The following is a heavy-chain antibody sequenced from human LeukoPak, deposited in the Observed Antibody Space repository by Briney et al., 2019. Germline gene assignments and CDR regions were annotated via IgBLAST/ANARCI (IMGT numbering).Heavy chain of an antibody. J-gene: IGHJ4*02. CDR3: ASVGARGQGY. V-gene: IGHV4-34*01. D-gene: IGHD1-26*01. Sequence: PSETLSLTCAVYGGSFSGYYWSWIRQPPGKGLEWIGEINHSGSTNYNPSLKSRVTTSVDTSKNQFSLKLSSVTAADTAVYYCASVGARGQGYWGQGTLVTVPS. CDR1: GGSFSGYY. CDR2: INHSGST.